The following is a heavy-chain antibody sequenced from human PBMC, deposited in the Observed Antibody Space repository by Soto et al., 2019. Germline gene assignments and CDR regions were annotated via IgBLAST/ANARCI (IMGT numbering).Heavy chain of an antibody. CDR2: IIPIFGTA. Sequence: SVKVSCKASGGTFSSYAISWVRQAPGQGLEWMGGIIPIFGTANYAQKFQGRVTITADESTSTAYMELSSLRSEDTAVYYCARASLDYYDNSGYSHDYRGQGTLDIGSS. D-gene: IGHD3-22*01. J-gene: IGHJ4*02. V-gene: IGHV1-69*13. CDR1: GGTFSSYA. CDR3: ARASLDYYDNSGYSHDY.